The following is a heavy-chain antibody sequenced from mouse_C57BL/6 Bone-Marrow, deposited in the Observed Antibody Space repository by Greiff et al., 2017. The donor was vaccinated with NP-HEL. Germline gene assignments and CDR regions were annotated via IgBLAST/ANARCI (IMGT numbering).Heavy chain of an antibody. V-gene: IGHV1-4*01. J-gene: IGHJ2*01. D-gene: IGHD2-5*01. Sequence: QVQLQQSGAELARPGASVKMSCKASGYTFTSYTMHWVKQRPGQGLEWIGYINPSSGYTKSNQKFKDKATLTADKSSSTAYMQLSSLTSEDSAVYYCALPYYSNYEVNFDYWGQGTTLTVSS. CDR1: GYTFTSYT. CDR3: ALPYYSNYEVNFDY. CDR2: INPSSGYT.